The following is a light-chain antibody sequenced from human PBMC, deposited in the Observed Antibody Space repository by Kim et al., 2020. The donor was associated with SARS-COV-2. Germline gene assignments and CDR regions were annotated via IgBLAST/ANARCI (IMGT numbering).Light chain of an antibody. CDR2: RAS. Sequence: EIVMTQSPATVSVSPGERVTLSCRASQIISSNLAWYQQKPGQAPRLLIYRASTSATGIPVRFSGSGFGTDFTLTISTLQSEDFAVYYCQQCDNWPLTFGGGTKLEI. V-gene: IGKV3-15*01. CDR3: QQCDNWPLT. J-gene: IGKJ4*01. CDR1: QIISSN.